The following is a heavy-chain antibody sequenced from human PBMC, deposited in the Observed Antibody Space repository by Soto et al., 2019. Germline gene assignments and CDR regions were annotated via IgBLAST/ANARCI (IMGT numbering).Heavy chain of an antibody. J-gene: IGHJ3*02. CDR2: IIPNSGGT. Sequence: ASVKVSCKAAGGTFSSYTISWVRQAPGQGLEWMGWIIPNSGGTNYAQKFQGWVTMTRDTSISTAYMELSRLRSDDTAVYYCARARTLDAFDIWGQGTMVTVSS. V-gene: IGHV1-2*04. D-gene: IGHD2-2*01. CDR3: ARARTLDAFDI. CDR1: GGTFSSYT.